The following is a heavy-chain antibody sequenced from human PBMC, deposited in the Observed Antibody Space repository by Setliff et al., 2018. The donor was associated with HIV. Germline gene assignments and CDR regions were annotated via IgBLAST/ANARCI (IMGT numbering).Heavy chain of an antibody. J-gene: IGHJ6*03. CDR1: GFTFSSYA. CDR3: ARRGFVSAWYDEPIYFYYYMDV. D-gene: IGHD6-19*01. CDR2: ISGSGGST. V-gene: IGHV3-23*01. Sequence: PGGSLRLSCAASGFTFSSYAMSWVRQAPGKGLEWVSAISGSGGSTYYADSVKGRFTISRDNSKNTLYLQMNSLRAEDTAVYYCARRGFVSAWYDEPIYFYYYMDVWGKGTTVTVSS.